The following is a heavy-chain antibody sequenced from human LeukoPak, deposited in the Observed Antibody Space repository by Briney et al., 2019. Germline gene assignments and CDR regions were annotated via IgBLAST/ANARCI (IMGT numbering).Heavy chain of an antibody. CDR3: ARGRNYYGSGSYYNPFDY. Sequence: GRSLRLSCSASGITLGDYAVSWVRQAPGKGLEWVSSISSSSSYIYYADSVKGRFTISRDNAKNSLYLQMNSLRAEDTAVYYCARGRNYYGSGSYYNPFDYWGQGTLVTVSS. CDR2: ISSSSSYI. D-gene: IGHD3-10*01. V-gene: IGHV3-21*01. J-gene: IGHJ4*02. CDR1: GITLGDYA.